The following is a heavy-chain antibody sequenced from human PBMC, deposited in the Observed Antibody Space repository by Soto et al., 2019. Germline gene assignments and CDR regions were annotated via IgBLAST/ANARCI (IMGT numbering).Heavy chain of an antibody. J-gene: IGHJ6*03. D-gene: IGHD4-4*01. V-gene: IGHV4-59*01. CDR2: NYYSGNT. CDR3: ARRESNYREYYYYYMDV. Sequence: QVQLQESGPGLVKPSETLSLTCTVSGASISGYYWSWIRQPPGKGLEWIGYNYYSGNTNYNPSLKSRVTISVDTSKNQFSLRLSSVTAADTAVYYCARRESNYREYYYYYMDVWGKGTTVTVSS. CDR1: GASISGYY.